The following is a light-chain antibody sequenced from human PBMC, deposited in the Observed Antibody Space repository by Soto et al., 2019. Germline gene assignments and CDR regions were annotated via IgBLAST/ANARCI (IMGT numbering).Light chain of an antibody. CDR3: MQALQTRT. V-gene: IGKV2-28*01. J-gene: IGKJ1*01. CDR1: QSLLQSNGYNY. CDR2: LGS. Sequence: DIVMTQSPLSLPVTPGEPASISCRSSQSLLQSNGYNYLDWYLQKPGQSPQLLIYLGSYRASGVPDRFSGSGSGTDFTLKISRVEAEDVGVYYCMQALQTRTFGQGTKV.